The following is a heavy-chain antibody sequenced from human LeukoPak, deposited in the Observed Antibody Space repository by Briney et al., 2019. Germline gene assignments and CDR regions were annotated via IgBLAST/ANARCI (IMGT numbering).Heavy chain of an antibody. V-gene: IGHV4-34*01. Sequence: SETLSLTRAVYGGSFSGYYRSWIRQPPGKGLEWIGEINHSGSTNYNPSLKSRVTISVDTSKNQFSLKLSSVTAADTAVYYCARANSIVVVTATLYYFDYWGQGTLVPVSA. CDR2: INHSGST. CDR1: GGSFSGYY. D-gene: IGHD2-21*02. CDR3: ARANSIVVVTATLYYFDY. J-gene: IGHJ4*02.